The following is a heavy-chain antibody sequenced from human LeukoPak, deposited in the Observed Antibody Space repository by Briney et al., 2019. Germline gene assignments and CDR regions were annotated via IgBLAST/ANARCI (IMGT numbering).Heavy chain of an antibody. J-gene: IGHJ4*02. CDR2: ISGSGGST. V-gene: IGHV3-23*01. CDR3: ARGGEGGYTWKLPFDY. Sequence: GGSLRLSCAASGFTFSSYAMSWVRQAPGKGLEWVSAISGSGGSTYYADSVKGRFTISRDNSKNTLYLQMNSLRAEDTAVYHCARGGEGGYTWKLPFDYWGQGTLVTVSS. CDR1: GFTFSSYA. D-gene: IGHD5-24*01.